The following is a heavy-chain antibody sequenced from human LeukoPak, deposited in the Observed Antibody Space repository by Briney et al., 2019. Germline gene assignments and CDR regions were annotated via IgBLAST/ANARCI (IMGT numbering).Heavy chain of an antibody. D-gene: IGHD1-7*01. J-gene: IGHJ3*02. CDR3: ARYNWNYNAFDI. Sequence: SETLSLTCTVSGGSISSYYWSWIRQPPGKGLEWIGYIYYSGSTNYNSSLKSRVTISVDTSKNQFSLKLSSVTAADTAVYYCARYNWNYNAFDIWGQGTMVTVSS. CDR1: GGSISSYY. CDR2: IYYSGST. V-gene: IGHV4-59*01.